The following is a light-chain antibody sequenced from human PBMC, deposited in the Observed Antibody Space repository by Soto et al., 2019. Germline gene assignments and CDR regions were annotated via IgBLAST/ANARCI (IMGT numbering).Light chain of an antibody. Sequence: EIVMTQSPATLSVSPGERATLSCRASQSVSSNLAWYQQKPGQAPRLLIYGASTRATGIPARFSGSGSGTDFTLTISRMEPEDFAVYCCQQYGSSPRTFGQGTKVDI. CDR1: QSVSSN. J-gene: IGKJ1*01. CDR2: GAS. V-gene: IGKV3-20*01. CDR3: QQYGSSPRT.